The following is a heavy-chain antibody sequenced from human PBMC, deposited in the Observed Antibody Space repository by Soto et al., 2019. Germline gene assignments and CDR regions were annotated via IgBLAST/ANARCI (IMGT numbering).Heavy chain of an antibody. CDR2: IYYSGST. D-gene: IGHD2-2*01. CDR3: AAAIVVVPAALGYYYYYGMDV. Sequence: QLQLQESGPGLVKPSETLSLTCTVSGGSISSSSYYWGWIRQPPGKGLEWIGSIYYSGSTYYNPSLQSRVTISVDTSKNQYSLKLSSVAAADTAVYYCAAAIVVVPAALGYYYYYGMDVWGQGTTVTVSS. V-gene: IGHV4-39*01. CDR1: GGSISSSSYY. J-gene: IGHJ6*02.